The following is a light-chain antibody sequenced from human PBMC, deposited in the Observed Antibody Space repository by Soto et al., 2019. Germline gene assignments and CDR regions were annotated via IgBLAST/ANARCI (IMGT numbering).Light chain of an antibody. V-gene: IGKV1-39*01. CDR1: QSIRSY. CDR2: AAS. J-gene: IGKJ1*01. Sequence: DIQMTQSPSSLSASVGDRVTITCRASQSIRSYLNWYQQKPGKAPKLLIYAASSLQSGVPSRFSGSGSGTDFTLTISSLQPEDFATYYCQQSYSTPQTFGQGNKVEIK. CDR3: QQSYSTPQT.